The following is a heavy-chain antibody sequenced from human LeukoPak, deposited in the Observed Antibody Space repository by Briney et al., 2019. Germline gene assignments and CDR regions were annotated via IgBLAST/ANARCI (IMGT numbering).Heavy chain of an antibody. J-gene: IGHJ4*02. CDR1: GGSISSYY. Sequence: SETLSLTCTVSGGSISSYYWGWIRQPPGKGLEWIGYIYYSGSTNYNPSLKSRVTISIDTSKNQFSLKLSSVTAADTAVYYCARRWASWPNFDYWGQGTLVTVSS. V-gene: IGHV4-59*08. CDR2: IYYSGST. CDR3: ARRWASWPNFDY. D-gene: IGHD2-2*01.